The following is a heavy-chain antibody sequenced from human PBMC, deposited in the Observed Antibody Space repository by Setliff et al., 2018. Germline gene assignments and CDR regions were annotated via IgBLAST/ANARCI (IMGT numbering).Heavy chain of an antibody. CDR2: ISYDGSNK. CDR1: GFTFSSYA. CDR3: ARDPSPLGATTRFDY. D-gene: IGHD1-26*01. V-gene: IGHV3-30-3*01. J-gene: IGHJ4*02. Sequence: LRLSCAAPGFTFSSYAMHWVRQAPGKGLEWVAVISYDGSNKYYADSVKGRFTISRDNSKNTLYLQMNSLRAEDTAVYYCARDPSPLGATTRFDYWGQGTLVTVSS.